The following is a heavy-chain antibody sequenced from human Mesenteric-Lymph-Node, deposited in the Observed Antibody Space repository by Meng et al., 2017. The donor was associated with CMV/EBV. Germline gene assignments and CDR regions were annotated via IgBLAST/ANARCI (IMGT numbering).Heavy chain of an antibody. D-gene: IGHD3-3*01. CDR2: ISGSGDNK. J-gene: IGHJ4*02. Sequence: GESLKISCAASGFIFSSHEINWVRQAPGKGLEWISSISGSGDNKHYADSVKGRFTISRDNAKNSVYLQLDSLRGEDAADYFCARVPIWSAYPLDHWGRGTLVTVSS. CDR1: GFIFSSHE. V-gene: IGHV3-48*03. CDR3: ARVPIWSAYPLDH.